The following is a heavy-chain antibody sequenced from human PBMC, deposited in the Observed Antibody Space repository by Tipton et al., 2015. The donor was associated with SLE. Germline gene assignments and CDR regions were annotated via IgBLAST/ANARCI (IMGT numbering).Heavy chain of an antibody. CDR3: ARGGGSGSYYNWYACDI. V-gene: IGHV4-39*07. J-gene: IGHJ3*02. Sequence: TLSLTCTVSGGSISSSSYYWGWIRQPPGKGLEWIGSIYYSGSTYYNPSLKSRVTISVDTSKNQFSLKLSSVTAADTAVYYCARGGGSGSYYNWYACDIWGQGTMVTVSS. D-gene: IGHD3-10*01. CDR1: GGSISSSSYY. CDR2: IYYSGST.